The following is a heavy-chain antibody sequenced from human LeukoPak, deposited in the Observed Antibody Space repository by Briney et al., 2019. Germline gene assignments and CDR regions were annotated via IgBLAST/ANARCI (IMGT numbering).Heavy chain of an antibody. V-gene: IGHV1-46*01. Sequence: ASVKVSCKASGYTFTTHYMHWVRQAPGQGLINPSGGSTSYAQKFQGRVTTTRDTSTSTIYMELSSLRSEDTAVYYCARDGRYCGSTSCRLNWFDPWGQGTLVTVSS. CDR3: ARDGRYCGSTSCRLNWFDP. J-gene: IGHJ5*02. D-gene: IGHD2-2*01. CDR1: GYTFTTHY. CDR2: INPSGGST.